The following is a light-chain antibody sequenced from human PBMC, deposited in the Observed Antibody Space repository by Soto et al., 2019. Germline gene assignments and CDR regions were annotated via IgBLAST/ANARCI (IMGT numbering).Light chain of an antibody. CDR2: GTS. CDR1: QSVRTSH. Sequence: EIVLTQSPGTLSLSPGERVTLSCRASQSVRTSHLAWYQQKPGQAPRLLIYGTSSRAAGIPDRFSGSGSGTDFTLTISRLEPEDFAVYFCQQYGSSPTTFGQGTKVEIK. CDR3: QQYGSSPTT. V-gene: IGKV3-20*01. J-gene: IGKJ1*01.